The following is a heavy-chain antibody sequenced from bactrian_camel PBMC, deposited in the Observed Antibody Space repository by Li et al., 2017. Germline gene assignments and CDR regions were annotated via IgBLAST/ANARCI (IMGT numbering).Heavy chain of an antibody. D-gene: IGHD3*01. Sequence: VHLVESGGGSVQAGGSLRLSCAAPKYPYVGTVMGWFRQAPGKEREAVAAIFVAGGYAYYSDSVKGRFTISQDNSQRTVYLQMNSLKPEDTAMYYCAAGQSSWGDYWSMPSEYEYWGQGTQVTVS. CDR1: KYPYVGTV. J-gene: IGHJ4*01. V-gene: IGHV3-3*01. CDR3: AAGQSSWGDYWSMPSEYEY. CDR2: IFVAGGYA.